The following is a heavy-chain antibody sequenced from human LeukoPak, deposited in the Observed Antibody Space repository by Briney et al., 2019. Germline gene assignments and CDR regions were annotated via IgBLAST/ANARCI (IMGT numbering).Heavy chain of an antibody. J-gene: IGHJ4*02. V-gene: IGHV3-7*03. CDR3: AKDMYGSGRAFDY. Sequence: GGSLRLSCAASGFTFSRYWMTWVRQAPGKGLEWVANINQDGSEKSYVDSVKGRFTISRDNAKNSLYLQMNSLRAEDTALYYCAKDMYGSGRAFDYWGQGTLVTVSS. D-gene: IGHD3-10*01. CDR1: GFTFSRYW. CDR2: INQDGSEK.